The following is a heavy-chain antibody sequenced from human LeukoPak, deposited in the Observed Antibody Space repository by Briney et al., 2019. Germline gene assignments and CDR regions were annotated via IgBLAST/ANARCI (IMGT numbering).Heavy chain of an antibody. CDR3: ARDSTAGFDP. CDR1: GGSISSGGYS. V-gene: IGHV4-30-2*01. J-gene: IGHJ5*02. Sequence: SETLSLTCTVSGGSISSGGYSWSWIRQPPGKGLEWIGYIYHSGSTYYNPSLKSRVTISVDTSKNQFSLKLSSVTAADTAVYYCARDSTAGFDPWGQGTLVTVSS. D-gene: IGHD3-3*02. CDR2: IYHSGST.